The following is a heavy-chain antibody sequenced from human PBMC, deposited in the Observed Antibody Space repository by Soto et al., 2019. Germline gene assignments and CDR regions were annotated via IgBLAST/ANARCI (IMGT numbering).Heavy chain of an antibody. CDR1: GFTFSSYG. V-gene: IGHV3-30*18. D-gene: IGHD3-10*01. CDR2: ISYDGSNK. Sequence: GGSLRLSCAASGFTFSSYGMHWVRQAPGKGLEWVAVISYDGSNKYYADSVKGRFTISRDNSKNTLYLQMNSLRAEDTAVYYCAKSSLNYYGSGSYYDYWGQGTLVTVSS. J-gene: IGHJ4*02. CDR3: AKSSLNYYGSGSYYDY.